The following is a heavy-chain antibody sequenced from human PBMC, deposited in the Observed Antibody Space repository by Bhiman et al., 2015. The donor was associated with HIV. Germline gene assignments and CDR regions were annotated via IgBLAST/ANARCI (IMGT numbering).Heavy chain of an antibody. V-gene: IGHV3-9*01. CDR3: ARGGSYYSYYYYYMDV. CDR1: GFTFDDYA. J-gene: IGHJ6*03. CDR2: ISWNSGSI. Sequence: EVQLVESGGGLVQPGRSLRLSCAASGFTFDDYAIHWVRQVPGKGLEWVSGISWNSGSIGYADSVKGRFTISRDNAKNSLYLQMNSLRAEDTALYYCARGGSYYSYYYYYMDVWGKGPRSPS. D-gene: IGHD1-26*01.